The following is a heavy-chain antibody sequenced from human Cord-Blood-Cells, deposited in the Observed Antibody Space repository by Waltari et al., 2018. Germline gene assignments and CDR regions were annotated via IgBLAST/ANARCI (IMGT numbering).Heavy chain of an antibody. CDR2: ISYDGSNK. J-gene: IGHJ4*02. CDR1: GFTFSRYG. Sequence: QVQLVESGGGVDQPGRSLRGACAAFGFTFSRYGMPWVRQTPGKGLEWVAVISYDGSNKYYADSVKGRFTISRDNSKNTLYLQMNSLRAENTAVYYCAKGLSSYFDYWGQGTLVTVSS. V-gene: IGHV3-30*18. CDR3: AKGLSSYFDY.